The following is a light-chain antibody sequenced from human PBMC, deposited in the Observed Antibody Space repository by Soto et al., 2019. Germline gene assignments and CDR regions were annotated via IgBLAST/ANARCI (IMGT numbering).Light chain of an antibody. V-gene: IGKV1D-8*03. Sequence: VIWMTQSPSLLSASTGDRVTISCRMSQGISSYLAWYQQKPGEAPKLLISIASILQSGVPSRFSGSGSGTDFVLTISSLQPEDSATYYCQQLDSMPITFGQGTRLEIK. J-gene: IGKJ5*01. CDR2: IAS. CDR1: QGISSY. CDR3: QQLDSMPIT.